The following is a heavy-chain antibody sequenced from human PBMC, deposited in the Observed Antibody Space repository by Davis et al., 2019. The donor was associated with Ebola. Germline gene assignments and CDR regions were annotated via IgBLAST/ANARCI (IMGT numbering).Heavy chain of an antibody. Sequence: PGGSLRLSCAASGFTFSSYAMSWVRQAPGKGLEWVSAISGSGGSTYYADSVKGRFTISRDNSKNTLYLQMNSLRAEDTAVYYCARVSGIYYGDDHLDFWGQGTLVTVSS. CDR1: GFTFSSYA. CDR3: ARVSGIYYGDDHLDF. D-gene: IGHD1-26*01. V-gene: IGHV3-23*01. CDR2: ISGSGGST. J-gene: IGHJ4*02.